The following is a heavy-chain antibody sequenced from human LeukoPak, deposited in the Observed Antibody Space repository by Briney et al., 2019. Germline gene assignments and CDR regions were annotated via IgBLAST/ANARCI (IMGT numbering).Heavy chain of an antibody. CDR1: GFTFSSYA. Sequence: GGSLRLSCAASGFTFSSYAMHWVRQAPGKGLEWVAVISYDGSNKYYADSVKGRFTISRDNSKNTLYLQMNSLRAEDTAVYYCARDRAKRFDYWAREPWSPSPQ. J-gene: IGHJ4*02. CDR3: ARDRAKRFDY. CDR2: ISYDGSNK. V-gene: IGHV3-30-3*01. D-gene: IGHD6-25*01.